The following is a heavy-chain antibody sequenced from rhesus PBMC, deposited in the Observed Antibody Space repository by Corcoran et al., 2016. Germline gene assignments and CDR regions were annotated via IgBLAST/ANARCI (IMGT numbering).Heavy chain of an antibody. CDR3: AGYSLDV. CDR1: GFTFRSYW. V-gene: IGHV3S42*01. Sequence: EVKMVESGGGLAKPGGSLRLSCAASGFTFRSYWMSWVRQTPGKGREWISAINSGVDSTVYSDSVKGRVTISRDNSKITSCLQMNSLGAEDTAVYVCAGYSLDVWGRGVLVTVSS. CDR2: INSGVDST. D-gene: IGHD3-34*01. J-gene: IGHJ5-2*02.